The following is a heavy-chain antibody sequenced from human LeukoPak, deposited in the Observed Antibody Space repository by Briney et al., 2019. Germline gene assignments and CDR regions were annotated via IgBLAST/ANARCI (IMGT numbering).Heavy chain of an antibody. J-gene: IGHJ3*02. CDR3: AKTSRFLEWLFAFDI. CDR2: IYYSGST. Sequence: SETLSLTCTVSGGSISSSSYYWGWIRQPPRKGLEWIGSIYYSGSTYYNPSLKSRVTISVDTSKNQFSLKLSSVTAADTAVYYCAKTSRFLEWLFAFDIWGQGTMVTVSS. CDR1: GGSISSSSYY. D-gene: IGHD3-3*01. V-gene: IGHV4-39*01.